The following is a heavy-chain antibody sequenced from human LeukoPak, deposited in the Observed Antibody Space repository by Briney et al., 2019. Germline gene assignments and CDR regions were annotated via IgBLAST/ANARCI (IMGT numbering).Heavy chain of an antibody. Sequence: ASVKVSCKASGYTFTSYGISWVRQAPGQGLEWMGWISAHNGNTNYAQKFQGRVTMTRDTSTSTVYMELSSLKSEDTAVYYCARVRDGYNDAYDIWGQGTMVTVSS. V-gene: IGHV1-18*01. CDR1: GYTFTSYG. CDR2: ISAHNGNT. J-gene: IGHJ3*02. CDR3: ARVRDGYNDAYDI. D-gene: IGHD5-24*01.